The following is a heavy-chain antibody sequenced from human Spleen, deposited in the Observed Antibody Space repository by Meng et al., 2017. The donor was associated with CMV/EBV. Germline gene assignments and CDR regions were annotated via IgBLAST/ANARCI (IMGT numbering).Heavy chain of an antibody. CDR1: GYTFTSYG. CDR3: ARDGSIFGVEYYYGMDV. J-gene: IGHJ6*02. Sequence: SVKVSCKASGYTFTSYGISWVRQAPGQGLEWMGGIIPILGIANYAQKFQGRVTITADKSTSTVYMELSSLRSDDTAVYYCARDGSIFGVEYYYGMDVWGPGTTVTVSS. CDR2: IIPILGIA. V-gene: IGHV1-69*10. D-gene: IGHD3-3*01.